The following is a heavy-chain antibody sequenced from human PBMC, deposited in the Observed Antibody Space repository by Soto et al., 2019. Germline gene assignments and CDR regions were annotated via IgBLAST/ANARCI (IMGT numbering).Heavy chain of an antibody. CDR3: ARDPNIVLVPAALRSYYYYYGMDV. CDR2: IKQDGIGK. V-gene: IGHV3-7*01. D-gene: IGHD2-2*01. Sequence: GGSLRLSCAASGFTFSSYWMSWVRQAPGKGLEWVANIKQDGIGKYYVDSVKYRFTISRDNAKNSLYLQMNSLRAEDTAVYYCARDPNIVLVPAALRSYYYYYGMDVWGQGTTVTVSS. J-gene: IGHJ6*02. CDR1: GFTFSSYW.